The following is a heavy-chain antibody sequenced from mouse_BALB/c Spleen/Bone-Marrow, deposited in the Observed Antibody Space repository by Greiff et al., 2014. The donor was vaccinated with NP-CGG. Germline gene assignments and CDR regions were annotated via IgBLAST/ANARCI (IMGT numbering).Heavy chain of an antibody. CDR2: IRNTANGYTT. D-gene: IGHD1-1*01. V-gene: IGHV7-3*02. CDR1: GFTFTDYY. J-gene: IGHJ4*01. CDR3: ARFYHGSRYSYAMDY. Sequence: EVQLVESGGGLVQPGGSLRLSCATSGFTFTDYYMSWVRQPPGKALEWLGFIRNTANGYTTEYSASVQGRFTISRDNSQSILYLQMKTLRDEDRATYYGARFYHGSRYSYAMDYWGQGTSVTVSS.